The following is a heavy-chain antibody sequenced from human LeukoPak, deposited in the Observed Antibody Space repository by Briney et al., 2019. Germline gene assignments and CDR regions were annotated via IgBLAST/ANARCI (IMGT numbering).Heavy chain of an antibody. CDR3: AREYSSSWAYDY. CDR2: ISYDGSNK. V-gene: IGHV3-30*03. D-gene: IGHD6-13*01. Sequence: PGGSLRLSCAASGFTFSSYWMHWVRQAPGEGLEWVAVISYDGSNKYYADSVKGRFTISRDNSKNTLYLQMNSLRAEDTAVYYCAREYSSSWAYDYWGQGTLVTVSS. J-gene: IGHJ4*02. CDR1: GFTFSSYW.